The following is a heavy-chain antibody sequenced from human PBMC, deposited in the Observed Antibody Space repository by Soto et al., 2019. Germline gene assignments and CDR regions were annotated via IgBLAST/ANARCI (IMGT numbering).Heavy chain of an antibody. CDR3: ARDFPRGYSYGYAGDAFDI. V-gene: IGHV3-7*01. CDR1: GFSFSSYW. J-gene: IGHJ3*02. CDR2: IKQDGSKK. D-gene: IGHD5-18*01. Sequence: EVQLVESGGALVQPGGSLRLSCAASGFSFSSYWMSWVRQAPGKGLEWVANIKQDGSKKHYVDSVKGRFTISRDNAKNSLYLQMNSLRAEDTAVYYCARDFPRGYSYGYAGDAFDIWGQGTMVTVSS.